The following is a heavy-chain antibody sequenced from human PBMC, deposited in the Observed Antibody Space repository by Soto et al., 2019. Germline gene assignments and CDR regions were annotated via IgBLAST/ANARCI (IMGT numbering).Heavy chain of an antibody. Sequence: PSETLSLTCAVSGGSISSSYWWSWVRQPPGKGLEWIGEIYHSGSTNYNTSLKSRVTISVDKSKNQFSLKLSSVTAADTAVYYCARYGSGECNRGSCYSPFDYWGQGTLVTVSS. CDR3: ARYGSGECNRGSCYSPFDY. CDR2: IYHSGST. D-gene: IGHD2-15*01. V-gene: IGHV4-4*02. J-gene: IGHJ4*02. CDR1: GGSISSSYW.